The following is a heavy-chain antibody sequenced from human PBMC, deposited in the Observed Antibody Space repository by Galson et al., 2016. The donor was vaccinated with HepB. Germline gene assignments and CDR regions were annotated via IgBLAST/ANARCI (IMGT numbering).Heavy chain of an antibody. CDR2: ISGTGARR. CDR3: ATSNSYGYVH. Sequence: SLRLSCAASGFTFSTHAMSWVRQAPGKGLEWVSAISGTGARRDYADSVKGRFTIPRDNLKNTVHLQMDSLRAEDTALYYCATSNSYGYVHWGQGALVTVSS. V-gene: IGHV3-23*01. CDR1: GFTFSTHA. D-gene: IGHD5-18*01. J-gene: IGHJ4*02.